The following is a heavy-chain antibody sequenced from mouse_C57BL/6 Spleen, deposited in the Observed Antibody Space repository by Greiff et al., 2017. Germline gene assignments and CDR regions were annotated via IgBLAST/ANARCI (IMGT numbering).Heavy chain of an antibody. CDR1: GYTFTSYW. V-gene: IGHV1-64*01. CDR2: IHPNSGST. D-gene: IGHD2-5*01. J-gene: IGHJ3*01. CDR3: ARNPYYSNGTWFAY. Sequence: VQLQQPGAELVKPGASVKLSCKASGYTFTSYWMHWVKQRPGQGLEWIGMIHPNSGSTNYNEKFKSKATLTVDKSSSTAYMHLSSLTSKYSAVYFCARNPYYSNGTWFAYWSQGTLVTVSA.